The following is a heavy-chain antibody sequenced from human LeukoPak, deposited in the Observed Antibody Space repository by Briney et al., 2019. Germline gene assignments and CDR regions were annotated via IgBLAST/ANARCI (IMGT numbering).Heavy chain of an antibody. CDR3: ARMGSSSWYYYYGMDV. CDR2: INPSGGST. Sequence: GASVKVSCKASGYTFTGYYMHWVRQAPGQGLEWMGIINPSGGSTSYAQKFQGRVTMTRDTSTSTVYMELSSLRSEDTAVYYCARMGSSSWYYYYGMDVWGQGTTVTVSS. CDR1: GYTFTGYY. V-gene: IGHV1-46*01. D-gene: IGHD6-6*01. J-gene: IGHJ6*02.